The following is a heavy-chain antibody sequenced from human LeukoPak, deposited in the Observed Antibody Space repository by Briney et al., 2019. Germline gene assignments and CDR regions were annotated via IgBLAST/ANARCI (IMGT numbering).Heavy chain of an antibody. CDR3: AKARASVTYSSGWYGGDFDY. Sequence: PGGSLRLSCAASGVTFSNYWMHWVRQAPGKGPVWVSRINFDGSRTTYADSVKGRFTISRDSAKNTLYLQMNSLGAEDTAVYYCAKARASVTYSSGWYGGDFDYWGQGTLVTVSS. D-gene: IGHD6-19*01. CDR2: INFDGSRT. CDR1: GVTFSNYW. V-gene: IGHV3-74*01. J-gene: IGHJ4*02.